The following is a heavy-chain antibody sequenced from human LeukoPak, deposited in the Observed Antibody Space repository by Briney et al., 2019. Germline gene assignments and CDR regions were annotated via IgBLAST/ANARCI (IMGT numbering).Heavy chain of an antibody. CDR3: ARGPTVTTHFDY. Sequence: KPSETLSLTCAVYGGSFSGYYWSWIRQPPEKGLGWIGEINHSGSTNYNPSLKSRVTISVDTSKNQFSLKLSSVTAADTAVYYCARGPTVTTHFDYWGQGTLVTVSS. J-gene: IGHJ4*02. CDR1: GGSFSGYY. D-gene: IGHD4-17*01. CDR2: INHSGST. V-gene: IGHV4-34*01.